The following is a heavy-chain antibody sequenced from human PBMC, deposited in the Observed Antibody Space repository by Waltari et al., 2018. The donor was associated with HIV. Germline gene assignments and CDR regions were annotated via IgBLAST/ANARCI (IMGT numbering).Heavy chain of an antibody. CDR3: TATVTTRGTFDY. CDR1: RFSSSGYA. J-gene: IGHJ4*02. CDR2: ISRSSDYI. D-gene: IGHD4-17*01. V-gene: IGHV3-21*06. Sequence: EVQLVESGGGPTKPGGYRRIDSAESRFSSSGYAMNWVRQAPGKGLEGIAYISRSSDYIYYADSIKGRFTISRDNAKNSVFLHMDNLRDVDTAVYYCTATVTTRGTFDYWGQGTAVPVS.